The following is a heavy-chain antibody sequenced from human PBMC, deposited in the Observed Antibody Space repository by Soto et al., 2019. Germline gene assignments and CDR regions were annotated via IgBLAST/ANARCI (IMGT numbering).Heavy chain of an antibody. J-gene: IGHJ4*02. Sequence: EVQLVESGGGLVQPGRSLRLSCAASGFTFDDYAMHWVRQAPGKGMAWVSGISWNSGSIGYADSVKGRLTISRDNAKNSLYQQMNSLRAEDTALYYCAKAKLRKAKSADYFTYWGQGTLVTVSS. V-gene: IGHV3-9*01. CDR3: AKAKLRKAKSADYFTY. CDR2: ISWNSGSI. CDR1: GFTFDDYA.